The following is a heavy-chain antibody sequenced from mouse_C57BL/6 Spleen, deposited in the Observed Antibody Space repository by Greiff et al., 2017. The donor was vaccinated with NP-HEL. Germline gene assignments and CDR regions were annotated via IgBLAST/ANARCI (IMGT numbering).Heavy chain of an antibody. CDR1: GYTFTSYD. J-gene: IGHJ4*01. CDR2: IYPRDGST. D-gene: IGHD2-4*01. V-gene: IGHV1-85*01. CDR3: ARRDYDGGYYAMDF. Sequence: QVQLKQSGPELVKPGASVKLSCKASGYTFTSYDINWVKQRPGQGLEWIGWIYPRDGSTKYNEKFKGTATLTVDTSSSTAYMELHSLTSEDSAVYFCARRDYDGGYYAMDFWGQGTSVTVSS.